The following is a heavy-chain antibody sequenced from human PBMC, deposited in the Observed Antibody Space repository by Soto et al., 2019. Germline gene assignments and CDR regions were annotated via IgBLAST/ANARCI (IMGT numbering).Heavy chain of an antibody. D-gene: IGHD6-13*01. J-gene: IGHJ4*02. V-gene: IGHV3-33*01. CDR2: IWYDGSNK. Sequence: QVQLVESGGGVVQPGRSLRLSCAASGFTFSSYGMHWVRQAPGKGLEWVAVIWYDGSNKYYADSVKGRFTISRDNSKNTLYLQKNSLGAGETGGYYWGRDGGGGSWLYWGQGTLVTVSS. CDR3: GRDGGGGSWLY. CDR1: GFTFSSYG.